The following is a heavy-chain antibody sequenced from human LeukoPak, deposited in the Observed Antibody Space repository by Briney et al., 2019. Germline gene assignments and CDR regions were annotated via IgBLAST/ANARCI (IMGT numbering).Heavy chain of an antibody. V-gene: IGHV7-4-1*02. CDR2: INTNSGNP. D-gene: IGHD2-15*01. Sequence: GASVKVSCKASGYTFTSFAINWVRQAPGQGPEWMGWINTNSGNPAYAQGFTGRFVFPLDTSVTTAYLQISSLKAEDTAVYYCARAEVYCSGSTCFLYWGQGTLVTVSS. CDR1: GYTFTSFA. J-gene: IGHJ4*02. CDR3: ARAEVYCSGSTCFLY.